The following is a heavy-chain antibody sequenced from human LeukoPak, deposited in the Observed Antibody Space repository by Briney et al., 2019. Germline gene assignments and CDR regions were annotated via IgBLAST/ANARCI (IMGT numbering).Heavy chain of an antibody. V-gene: IGHV3-33*01. CDR2: IWYDGSNK. CDR3: SREYFDWSRNYYYGMDV. D-gene: IGHD3-9*01. J-gene: IGHJ6*02. Sequence: GGSLRLSCAASGFTFNNYGLHWVRQAPGKGLEWMALIWYDGSNKYYADSVKGRFTISRDNSKNTLYLQMNSLRAEDTAVYYCSREYFDWSRNYYYGMDVWGQGTTVTVSS. CDR1: GFTFNNYG.